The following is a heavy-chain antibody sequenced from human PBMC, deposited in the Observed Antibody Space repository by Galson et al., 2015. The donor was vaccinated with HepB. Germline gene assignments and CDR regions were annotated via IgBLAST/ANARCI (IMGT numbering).Heavy chain of an antibody. J-gene: IGHJ3*02. CDR1: GFTFNIYA. CDR3: ARGLVGAITIFGAGAFDI. CDR2: VSSNGFST. V-gene: IGHV3-64*02. D-gene: IGHD3-3*01. Sequence: SLRLSCAVSGFTFNIYAMHWVRQAPGKGLEYVSGVSSNGFSTYYADSVKDRFTISRDNSKNILYLQMGSLRAEDMAVYYCARGLVGAITIFGAGAFDIWGQGTMVTVSS.